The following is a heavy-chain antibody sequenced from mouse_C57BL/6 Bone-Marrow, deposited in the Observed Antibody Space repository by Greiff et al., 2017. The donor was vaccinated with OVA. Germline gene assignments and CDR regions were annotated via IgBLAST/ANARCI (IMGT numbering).Heavy chain of an antibody. CDR3: AVPIYYYGSSYPFAY. CDR2: IWGDGST. Sequence: QVQLKESGPGLVAPSQSLSITCTVSGFSLTSYGVSWVRQPPGKGLEWLGVIWGDGSTNYHSALISRLSISKDNPKSQVFLKLNSLQTDDTATYYCAVPIYYYGSSYPFAYWGQGTLVTVSA. V-gene: IGHV2-3*01. D-gene: IGHD1-1*01. J-gene: IGHJ3*01. CDR1: GFSLTSYG.